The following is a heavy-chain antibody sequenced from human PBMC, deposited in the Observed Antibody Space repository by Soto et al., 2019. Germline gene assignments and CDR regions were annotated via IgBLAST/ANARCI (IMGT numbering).Heavy chain of an antibody. V-gene: IGHV4-31*03. J-gene: IGHJ5*02. CDR3: ARDRYLQPNWFDP. D-gene: IGHD1-20*01. Sequence: PSETLSLTCTVSGGSISSDGYYWSWIRQHPGKGLEWIGYIYYSGSTYYNPSLKSRVTISVDTSKNQFSLKLSSVTAADTAVYYCARDRYLQPNWFDPWGQGTLVTVSS. CDR1: GGSISSDGYY. CDR2: IYYSGST.